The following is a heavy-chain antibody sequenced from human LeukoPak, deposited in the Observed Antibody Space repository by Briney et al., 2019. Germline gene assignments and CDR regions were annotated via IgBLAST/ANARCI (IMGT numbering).Heavy chain of an antibody. CDR1: GGSISSSSYY. V-gene: IGHV4-39*07. CDR2: IYYSGST. D-gene: IGHD2-21*02. Sequence: SETLSLTCTVSGGSISSSSYYWGWIRQPPGKGLEWIGSIYYSGSTYYNPSLKSRVTISVDTSKNQFSLKLSSVTAADTAGYYCARLDCGGDCYYFDYWGQGTLVTVSS. CDR3: ARLDCGGDCYYFDY. J-gene: IGHJ4*02.